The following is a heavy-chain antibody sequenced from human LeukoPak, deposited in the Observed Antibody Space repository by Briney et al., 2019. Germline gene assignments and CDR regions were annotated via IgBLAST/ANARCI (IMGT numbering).Heavy chain of an antibody. CDR2: MNPNSGNT. J-gene: IGHJ4*02. CDR1: GYTFTSYD. Sequence: ASVKVSCKASGYTFTSYDINWVRQATGQGLEWMGWMNPNSGNTGYAQKFQGRVTITRNTSISTAYMELSSLGSEDTAVYYCARGQHYYDSSGYFTYAFDYWGQGTLVTVSS. CDR3: ARGQHYYDSSGYFTYAFDY. V-gene: IGHV1-8*03. D-gene: IGHD3-22*01.